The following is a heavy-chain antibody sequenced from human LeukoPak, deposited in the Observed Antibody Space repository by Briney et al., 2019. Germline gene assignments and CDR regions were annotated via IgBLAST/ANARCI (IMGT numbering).Heavy chain of an antibody. CDR1: GFTFISYA. V-gene: IGHV3-23*01. J-gene: IGHJ4*02. D-gene: IGHD3-3*01. Sequence: GGALRLSCAASGFTFISYAMSGVRQAPGRGLEWVSGIRGSGRIANLADSVQGRFTISRDNSKSTLYLQMNSLRAEDTAVYYCARDFWGAYRVDYFDYWGQGTLVTVSS. CDR2: IRGSGRIA. CDR3: ARDFWGAYRVDYFDY.